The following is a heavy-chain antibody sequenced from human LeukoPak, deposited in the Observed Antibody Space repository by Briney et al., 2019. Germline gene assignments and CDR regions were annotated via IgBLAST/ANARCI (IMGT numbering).Heavy chain of an antibody. D-gene: IGHD2-2*02. V-gene: IGHV3-23*01. J-gene: IGHJ4*02. Sequence: GASLRLSCAASGFTFCSYAMSWVRQAPGKGLEWVSAISGSGGSTYYADSVKGRFTISRDNSKNTLYLQMNSLRAEDTAVYYCAKDSWEYCSSTSCYKGSLDWGQGTLVTVSS. CDR3: AKDSWEYCSSTSCYKGSLD. CDR2: ISGSGGST. CDR1: GFTFCSYA.